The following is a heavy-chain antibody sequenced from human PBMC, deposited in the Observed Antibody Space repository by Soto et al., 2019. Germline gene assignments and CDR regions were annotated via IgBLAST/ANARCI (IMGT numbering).Heavy chain of an antibody. Sequence: SETLSLTCTVSGGSISSGGYYWSWIRQHPGKGLEWIGYIYYSGSTYYNPSLKSRVTISVDTSKNQFSLKLSSVTAADTAVYYCARSHPRGGYNWQIFDYWGQGTLVTVSS. CDR3: ARSHPRGGYNWQIFDY. D-gene: IGHD5-12*01. J-gene: IGHJ4*02. CDR1: GGSISSGGYY. V-gene: IGHV4-31*03. CDR2: IYYSGST.